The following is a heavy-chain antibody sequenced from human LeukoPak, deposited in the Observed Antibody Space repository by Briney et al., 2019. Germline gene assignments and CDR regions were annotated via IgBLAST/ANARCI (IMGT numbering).Heavy chain of an antibody. CDR3: AKSDGGAVSGTQWDY. Sequence: SLRLSCAASGFTFPNYAVSWVRQAPGQGLEWVSGISGSAYSTFYADSVKGRFTISRDNSKNTLYLQMNRLRAEDTALYYCAKSDGGAVSGTQWDYWGQGTLVTVSS. CDR2: ISGSAYST. J-gene: IGHJ4*02. V-gene: IGHV3-23*01. D-gene: IGHD6-19*01. CDR1: GFTFPNYA.